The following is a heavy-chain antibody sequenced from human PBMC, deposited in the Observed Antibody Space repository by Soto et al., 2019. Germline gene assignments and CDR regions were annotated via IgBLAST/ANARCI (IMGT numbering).Heavy chain of an antibody. Sequence: ASVKVSCKASGYTFTSYYMHWVRQAPGQGLEWMGIINPSDRTTYYAQKFQGRVAMTGDTSTSTVFMELSSLRPEDTAVYYCARVNARGWLLETEWGQGTLVTVSS. D-gene: IGHD6-19*01. CDR1: GYTFTSYY. CDR2: INPSDRTT. CDR3: ARVNARGWLLETE. J-gene: IGHJ4*02. V-gene: IGHV1-46*03.